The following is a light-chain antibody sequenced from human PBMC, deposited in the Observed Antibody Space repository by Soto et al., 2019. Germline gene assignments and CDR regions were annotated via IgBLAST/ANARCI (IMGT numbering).Light chain of an antibody. CDR3: AAWDDSLSVL. V-gene: IGLV1-47*02. CDR2: DND. J-gene: IGLJ3*02. Sequence: QPVLTQPPSASGTPGQRVTISCSGSTSNIGSNYVSWYQHFPGTAPKLLIYDNDQRPSGVPDRFSGSKSGTSASLAISGLRSEDEADYYCAAWDDSLSVLFGGGTKVTVL. CDR1: TSNIGSNY.